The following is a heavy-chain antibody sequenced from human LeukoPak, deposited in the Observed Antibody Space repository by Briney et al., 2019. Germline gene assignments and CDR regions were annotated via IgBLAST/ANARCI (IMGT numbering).Heavy chain of an antibody. D-gene: IGHD4-17*01. CDR2: ISGGGETT. CDR1: GFTFNNYA. V-gene: IGHV3-23*01. CDR3: ARDYADYVGYFFFDY. Sequence: GGSLRLSCAASGFTFNNYAMNWVRQAPGKGLEWVSSISGGGETTYYADSAKGRFTISRANSQNTLYLQMNSLRAEDTAVYYCARDYADYVGYFFFDYWGQGTLVTVSS. J-gene: IGHJ4*02.